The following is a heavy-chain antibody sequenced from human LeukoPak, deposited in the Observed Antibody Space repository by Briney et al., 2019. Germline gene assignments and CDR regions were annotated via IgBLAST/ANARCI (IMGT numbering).Heavy chain of an antibody. CDR2: ISYEGSDK. D-gene: IGHD6-19*01. J-gene: IGHJ4*02. CDR1: RFTFSRYN. CDR3: ARDYSGWYTVDY. Sequence: PGGSLRLSCAASRFTFSRYNMHWVRQAPGKGLEWVAIISYEGSDKYYADSVKGRFSISRDNSKNTLYLQMNSLRAEDTAVYYCARDYSGWYTVDYWGQGILVTVSS. V-gene: IGHV3-30-3*01.